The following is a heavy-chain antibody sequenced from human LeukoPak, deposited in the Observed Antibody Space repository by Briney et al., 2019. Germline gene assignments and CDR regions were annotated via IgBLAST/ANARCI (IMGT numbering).Heavy chain of an antibody. Sequence: ASVNVSCKPSRYTLTDHYMHRVRQAPAQGLEWMGWINPNSGGTNYAQKFEGRVTMTRDTSICTAYMELSSLRSEDTAVYYCAKSTTVTTSCYDYWGQGTLVTVSS. V-gene: IGHV1-2*02. J-gene: IGHJ4*02. CDR2: INPNSGGT. D-gene: IGHD4-17*01. CDR3: AKSTTVTTSCYDY. CDR1: RYTLTDHY.